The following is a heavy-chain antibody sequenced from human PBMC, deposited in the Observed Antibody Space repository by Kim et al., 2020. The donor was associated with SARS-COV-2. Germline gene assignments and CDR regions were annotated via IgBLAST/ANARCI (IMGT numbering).Heavy chain of an antibody. D-gene: IGHD3-22*01. CDR3: ARAKRGYDSSGSRYYFDY. Sequence: KSRVTISVDTSKNQFSLKLSSVTAADTAVYYCARAKRGYDSSGSRYYFDYWGQGTLVTVSS. V-gene: IGHV4-30-2*04. J-gene: IGHJ4*02.